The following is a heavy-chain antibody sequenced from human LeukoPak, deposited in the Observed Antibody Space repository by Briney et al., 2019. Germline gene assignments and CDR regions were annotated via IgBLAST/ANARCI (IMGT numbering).Heavy chain of an antibody. D-gene: IGHD4-23*01. CDR2: ITSSSNYI. CDR3: AKDRPTVVTRRHYFDY. Sequence: GGSLRLSCAASGFTFSSYSMNWVRQSPGKGLEWVSSITSSSNYIYYADSVKGRFTISRDNAKKSLYLQMNSLRAEDTAVYYCAKDRPTVVTRRHYFDYWGQGILVTVSS. J-gene: IGHJ4*02. CDR1: GFTFSSYS. V-gene: IGHV3-21*04.